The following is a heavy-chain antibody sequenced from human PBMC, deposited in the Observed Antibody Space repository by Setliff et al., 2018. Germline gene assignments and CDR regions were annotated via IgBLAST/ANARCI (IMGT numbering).Heavy chain of an antibody. CDR1: GFTFFSYT. CDR2: ITDDGGTT. Sequence: SLRLSCTTSGFTFFSYTMNWVRQAPGKGLEGVSAITDDGGTTHYAGSVKGRFTIARDNANSTLYLQRNSLRVEDTALYYCAKSSGSSSSTNLEYLGPGTLVSVSS. V-gene: IGHV3-23*01. CDR3: AKSSGSSSSTNLEY. J-gene: IGHJ4*02. D-gene: IGHD6-6*01.